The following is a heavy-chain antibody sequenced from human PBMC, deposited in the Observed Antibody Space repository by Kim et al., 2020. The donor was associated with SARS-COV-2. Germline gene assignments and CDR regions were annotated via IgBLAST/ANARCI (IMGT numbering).Heavy chain of an antibody. D-gene: IGHD1-7*01. Sequence: SVKVSCKASGGTFSSYVIYWVRQAPGQGLECMGGIIPFFGTTNYALKFQGRVTFTADKSTSTAYMELSSLTSEDTALYFCARGRSYNWNYLDAFDIWGQGTLVTVSS. CDR3: ARGRSYNWNYLDAFDI. V-gene: IGHV1-69*06. J-gene: IGHJ3*02. CDR2: IIPFFGTT. CDR1: GGTFSSYV.